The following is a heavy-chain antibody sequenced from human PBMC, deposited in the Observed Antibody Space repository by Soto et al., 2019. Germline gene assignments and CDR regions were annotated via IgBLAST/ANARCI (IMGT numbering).Heavy chain of an antibody. CDR3: AKNEGGSQPSLHFDH. V-gene: IGHV3-23*01. CDR2: LSNSGYRT. Sequence: VGSLRLSCAASGFTFSSYVMSWVRQAPGKGLEWVSSLSNSGYRTYYADSVRGRFTISRDNSQNMLYLQMNSLRGDDTAVYYCAKNEGGSQPSLHFDHWGQGSLVTVSS. J-gene: IGHJ4*02. CDR1: GFTFSSYV. D-gene: IGHD1-26*01.